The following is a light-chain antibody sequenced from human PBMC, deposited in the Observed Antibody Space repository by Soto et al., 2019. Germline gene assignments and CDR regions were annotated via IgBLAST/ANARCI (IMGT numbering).Light chain of an antibody. J-gene: IGKJ1*01. CDR3: QQNYNAPPT. Sequence: DIQMTQSPSSLSASVGDRVTITCRASQNVGSYLSWYQHRPGEAPKLLFYAASSLQSGVPSRFSGSGSGTDFTLTINSLQPEDFATYSCQQNYNAPPTFGQGTQVAIK. CDR2: AAS. V-gene: IGKV1-39*01. CDR1: QNVGSY.